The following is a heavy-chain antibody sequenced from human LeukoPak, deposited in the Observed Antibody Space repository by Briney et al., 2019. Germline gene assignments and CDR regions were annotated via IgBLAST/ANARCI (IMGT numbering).Heavy chain of an antibody. V-gene: IGHV4-38-2*01. D-gene: IGHD4-11*01. CDR1: GYSITSGYY. Sequence: SETLSLTCAVSGYSITSGYYWAWIRQPPGNGLEWIGNIYHSGSTYYNAPLKSLVTISVDTSKNQFSLKLSSVTAADTAVYYCARRYSNYFFDYWGQGTLVTVSS. CDR2: IYHSGST. J-gene: IGHJ4*02. CDR3: ARRYSNYFFDY.